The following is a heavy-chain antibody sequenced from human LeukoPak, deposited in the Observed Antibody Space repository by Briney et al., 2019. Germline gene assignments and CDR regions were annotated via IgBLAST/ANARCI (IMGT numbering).Heavy chain of an antibody. D-gene: IGHD5-18*01. Sequence: PGGSLRLSCAASGFTFSNYWMSWVRQAPGKGLEWVANIKQDGSEKYYVDSVRGRFTISRDNAKNSLYLQMNSLTAEDTAVYYCARNRRIQLWEYFDYWGQGPLVTVSS. CDR3: ARNRRIQLWEYFDY. CDR2: IKQDGSEK. V-gene: IGHV3-7*01. CDR1: GFTFSNYW. J-gene: IGHJ4*02.